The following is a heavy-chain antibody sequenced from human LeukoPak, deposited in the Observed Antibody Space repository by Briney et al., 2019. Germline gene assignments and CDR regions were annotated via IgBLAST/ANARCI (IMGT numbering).Heavy chain of an antibody. J-gene: IGHJ4*02. V-gene: IGHV3-30*04. CDR1: GFTFSSYA. CDR2: ISYDGSNK. Sequence: GGSLRLSCAASGFTFSSYAMHWVRQAPGKGLEWVAVISYDGSNKYYADSVKGRFTISRDNSKNTLYLQMNSLRAEDTAVYYCARDHTAMVSNPDYWGQGTLVTVSS. CDR3: ARDHTAMVSNPDY. D-gene: IGHD5-18*01.